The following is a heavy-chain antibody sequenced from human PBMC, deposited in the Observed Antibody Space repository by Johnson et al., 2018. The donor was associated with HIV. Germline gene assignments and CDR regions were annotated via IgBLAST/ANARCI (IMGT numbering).Heavy chain of an antibody. CDR3: ARDGAIAGAATEALDV. J-gene: IGHJ3*01. D-gene: IGHD1-26*01. Sequence: QVQLVESGGGVVQPGRSLRLACVASGFTFNRYGLHWVRQAPGKGLEWVATTSFDERGKHYTDSVKGRFTIPRDNSKNALYLQLNSLRPEDTAVYYCARDGAIAGAATEALDVWGEGTMVIVSS. V-gene: IGHV3-30*04. CDR1: GFTFNRYG. CDR2: TSFDERGK.